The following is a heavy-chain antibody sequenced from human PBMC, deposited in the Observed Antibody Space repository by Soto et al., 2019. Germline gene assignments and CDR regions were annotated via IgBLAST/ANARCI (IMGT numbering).Heavy chain of an antibody. D-gene: IGHD1-20*01. Sequence: EVHLVESGGGLVKPGGSLRLTCAGSGFSFSDYTMNWVRQAPGKGLEWVSSLSRGSDYIFYADTAKGRFTISRDNARNSLNLQMSSLRAEDTAVYYCAKDSGCVNNACAYDPWGQGTLVSVSS. J-gene: IGHJ5*02. CDR2: LSRGSDYI. CDR1: GFSFSDYT. CDR3: AKDSGCVNNACAYDP. V-gene: IGHV3-21*01.